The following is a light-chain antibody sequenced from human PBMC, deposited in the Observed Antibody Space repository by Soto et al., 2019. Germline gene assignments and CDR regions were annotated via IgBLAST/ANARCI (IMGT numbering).Light chain of an antibody. Sequence: IGLTQSPATLSVSPGERATLSCRASQSVSSNLAWYQQKPGQAPRLLIYGAYTRATGITARFSGSGSGTEFTLTISSLQSEDFAVYYCQQYNNWPRTVGQGTQVEIK. J-gene: IGKJ1*01. CDR1: QSVSSN. CDR2: GAY. V-gene: IGKV3-15*01. CDR3: QQYNNWPRT.